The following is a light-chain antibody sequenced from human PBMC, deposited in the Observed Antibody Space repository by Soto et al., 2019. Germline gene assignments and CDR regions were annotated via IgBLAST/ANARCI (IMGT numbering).Light chain of an antibody. CDR2: DAS. J-gene: IGKJ4*01. V-gene: IGKV3-11*01. CDR1: QSVRNY. CDR3: QQRSDWPRVT. Sequence: EIVLTQSPATLSLSPGEGATRYCRASQSVRNYLAWYQQKPGQAPRLLIYDASNRATGIPARFSGSGSGTDFTLTISSLEPEDFGLYYCQQRSDWPRVTFGGGTKVE.